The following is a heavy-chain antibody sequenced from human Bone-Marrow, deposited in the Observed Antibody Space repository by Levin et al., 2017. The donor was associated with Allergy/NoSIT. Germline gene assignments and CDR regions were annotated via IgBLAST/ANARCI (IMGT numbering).Heavy chain of an antibody. J-gene: IGHJ3*02. V-gene: IGHV3-20*04. D-gene: IGHD6-13*01. Sequence: GGSLRLSCAASGFTFDDYGMSWVRQAPGKGLEWVSGINWNGGSTGYADSVKGRFTISRDNAKNSLYLQMNSLRAEDTALYYCARVSGVAAAGTDAFDIWGQGTMVTVSS. CDR3: ARVSGVAAAGTDAFDI. CDR1: GFTFDDYG. CDR2: INWNGGST.